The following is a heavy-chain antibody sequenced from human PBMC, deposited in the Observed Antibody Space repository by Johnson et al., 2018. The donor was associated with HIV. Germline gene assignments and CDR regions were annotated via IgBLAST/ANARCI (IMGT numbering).Heavy chain of an antibody. CDR1: GFTFSSYA. V-gene: IGHV3-23*04. D-gene: IGHD3-22*01. CDR3: AKDFGIVVVKSAFDI. J-gene: IGHJ3*02. Sequence: VQLVESGGGVVQPGRSLRLSCAASGFTFSSYAMSWVHQAPGKGLEWASAISGSGGSTYYADSVTGRLPISRDNSKNTLYLQMNSLRAEDTAVYYCAKDFGIVVVKSAFDIWGQGTMVTVSS. CDR2: ISGSGGST.